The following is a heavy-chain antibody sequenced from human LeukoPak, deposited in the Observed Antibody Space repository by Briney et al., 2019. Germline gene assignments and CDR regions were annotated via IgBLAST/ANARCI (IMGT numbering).Heavy chain of an antibody. Sequence: SETLSLTCTVSGVSIVSSSYYWGWIRQSPGKGLEWIGSVYYSGTTSYNPSLKSRLTISVDTSKNQFSLKLSSVTAADTAVYYCARRGQRWLVDNWFDPWGQGTLVTVSS. CDR1: GVSIVSSSYY. CDR2: VYYSGTT. V-gene: IGHV4-39*07. J-gene: IGHJ5*02. D-gene: IGHD6-19*01. CDR3: ARRGQRWLVDNWFDP.